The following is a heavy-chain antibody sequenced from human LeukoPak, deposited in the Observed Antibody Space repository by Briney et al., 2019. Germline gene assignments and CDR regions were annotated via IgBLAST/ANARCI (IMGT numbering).Heavy chain of an antibody. V-gene: IGHV3-48*02. CDR3: ARFNWNDAGMDV. Sequence: GGSLRLSCAASGFTFSSYSMNWVRQAPGKGLEWVSYISSSSSTIYYADSVKGRFTISRDNAKNSLYLQMNSLRDEDTAVYYCARFNWNDAGMDVWGQGTTVTVPS. CDR2: ISSSSSTI. D-gene: IGHD1-20*01. J-gene: IGHJ6*02. CDR1: GFTFSSYS.